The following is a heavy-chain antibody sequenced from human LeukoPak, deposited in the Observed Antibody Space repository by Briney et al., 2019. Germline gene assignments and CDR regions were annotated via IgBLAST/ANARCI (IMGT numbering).Heavy chain of an antibody. D-gene: IGHD2-21*02. CDR1: GGPFIPYY. V-gene: IGHV4-34*01. Sequence: PSETQSLMCALCGGPFIPYYWIWLRQPPGKGLERIGEINHSGSTNYNPSLKSRVTISVVTSKNQFSLKLISVTAADTAVYYCARGAFYCGGDFSVDYWGQGTLVTVSS. CDR2: INHSGST. CDR3: ARGAFYCGGDFSVDY. J-gene: IGHJ4*02.